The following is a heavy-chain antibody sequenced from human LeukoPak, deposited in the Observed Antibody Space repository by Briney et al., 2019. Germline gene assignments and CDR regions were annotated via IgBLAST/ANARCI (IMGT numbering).Heavy chain of an antibody. CDR2: IYPGVSRV. CDR3: ACRDLSSTWSYP. Sequence: GESLEISCKGVGYRFTNYWIGGVRPMPGKGMGWMGVIYPGVSRVRYTPSFQGQVTISVDKSVSTAYLQWISLKASDTAMYYCACRDLSSTWSYPWGQGTLVTVSS. D-gene: IGHD6-13*01. J-gene: IGHJ5*02. CDR1: GYRFTNYW. V-gene: IGHV5-51*01.